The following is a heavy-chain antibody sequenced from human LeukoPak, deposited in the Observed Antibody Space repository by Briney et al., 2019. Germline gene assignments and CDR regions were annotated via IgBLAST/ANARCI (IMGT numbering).Heavy chain of an antibody. D-gene: IGHD6-19*01. J-gene: IGHJ4*02. V-gene: IGHV3-48*01. CDR1: GLTFSSYS. CDR2: ISSGSSTI. Sequence: GGSLRLSCAASGLTFSSYSMNWVRQAPGKGLEWVSYISSGSSTIYYADSVKGRFTISRDNAKNSLYLQMNSLRAEDTAVYYCARGADPQWVIHAYDYWGQGTLVTVSA. CDR3: ARGADPQWVIHAYDY.